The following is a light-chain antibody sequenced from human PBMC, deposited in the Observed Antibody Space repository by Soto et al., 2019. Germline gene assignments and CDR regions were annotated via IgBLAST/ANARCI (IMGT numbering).Light chain of an antibody. CDR3: QQYGSSPQT. CDR2: DAS. J-gene: IGKJ2*01. CDR1: QSVRSNH. V-gene: IGKV3-20*01. Sequence: EIVLTQSPGTLSLSPGERATLSCRASQSVRSNHLAWYQQKPGQAPRLLIYDASSRATGIPDRFSGSGSGTYFTLTISRLAPEDFAVYYCQQYGSSPQTFGRGTKLEI.